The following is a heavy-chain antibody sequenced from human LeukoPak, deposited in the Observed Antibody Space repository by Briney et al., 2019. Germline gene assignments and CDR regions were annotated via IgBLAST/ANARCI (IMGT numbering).Heavy chain of an antibody. V-gene: IGHV3-21*01. CDR3: ARGEYYDFWSGYFDY. Sequence: PGGSLRLSCAASGFTFSSYSMNWVRQAPGKGLEWVSSISSSSSYIYYADSVKGRFTISRDNDKNSLYLQMNSLRAEDTAVYYCARGEYYDFWSGYFDYWGQGTLVTVSS. CDR1: GFTFSSYS. CDR2: ISSSSSYI. J-gene: IGHJ4*02. D-gene: IGHD3-3*01.